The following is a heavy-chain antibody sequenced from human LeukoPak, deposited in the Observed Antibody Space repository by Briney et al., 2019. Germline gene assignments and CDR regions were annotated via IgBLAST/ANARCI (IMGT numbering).Heavy chain of an antibody. CDR1: GFTFGDYA. CDR3: TRVGTKLELTGYYYMDV. Sequence: QSGGSLRLSCTASGFTFGDYAMSWVRQAPGKGLEWVDFIRSKAYGGTTEYAASVKGRFTISRDDSKSIAYLQMNSLKTEDTAVYYCTRVGTKLELTGYYYMDVWGKGTTVTVSS. CDR2: IRSKAYGGTT. V-gene: IGHV3-49*04. J-gene: IGHJ6*03. D-gene: IGHD1-7*01.